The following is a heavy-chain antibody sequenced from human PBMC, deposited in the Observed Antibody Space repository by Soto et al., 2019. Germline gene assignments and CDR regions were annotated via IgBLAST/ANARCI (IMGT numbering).Heavy chain of an antibody. D-gene: IGHD3-3*01. V-gene: IGHV4-39*01. CDR1: GGSISSSSYY. J-gene: IGHJ6*03. CDR2: IYYSGST. Sequence: SETLSLTCTVSGGSISSSSYYWGWIRQPPGKGLEWIGSIYYSGSTYYNPSLKSRVTISVDTSKNQFSLKLSSVTAADTAVYYCARPSGVRDFWSGYYTNEGPSYMDVWGKGTTVTVSS. CDR3: ARPSGVRDFWSGYYTNEGPSYMDV.